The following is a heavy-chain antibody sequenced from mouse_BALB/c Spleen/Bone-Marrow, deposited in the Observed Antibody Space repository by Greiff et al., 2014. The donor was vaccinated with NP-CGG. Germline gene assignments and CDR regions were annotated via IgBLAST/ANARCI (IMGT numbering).Heavy chain of an antibody. D-gene: IGHD1-1*01. J-gene: IGHJ2*01. CDR2: INPSREYT. Sequence: QVQLQQSAPELARPGASVKMSCKASGYTFTSFTIQWIKQRPGQGLEWIGYINPSREYTDYNLKFKDKTTLTADKSSSTTYMQLTSLTSVDSAVYYCAREATYYAYFDYWGQGTTLAVSS. CDR3: AREATYYAYFDY. CDR1: GYTFTSFT. V-gene: IGHV1-4*02.